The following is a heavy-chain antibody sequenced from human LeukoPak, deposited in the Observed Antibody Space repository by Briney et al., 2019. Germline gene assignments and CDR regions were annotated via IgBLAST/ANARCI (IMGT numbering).Heavy chain of an antibody. CDR2: ISGSGGST. Sequence: GSLRLSCAASGFTFSSYAMSWVRQAPGKGLEWVSAISGSGGSTYYADSVKGRFTISRNNSKNTLYLQMNSLRAEDTAVYYCAKDTYYYDSSGYYPTFDYWGQGTLVTVSS. CDR1: GFTFSSYA. V-gene: IGHV3-23*01. J-gene: IGHJ4*02. CDR3: AKDTYYYDSSGYYPTFDY. D-gene: IGHD3-22*01.